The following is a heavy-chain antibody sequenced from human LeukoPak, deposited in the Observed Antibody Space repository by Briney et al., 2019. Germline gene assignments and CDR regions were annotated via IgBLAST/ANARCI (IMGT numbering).Heavy chain of an antibody. CDR2: VNHSGST. CDR1: GGSFSGYY. Sequence: PSETLSLTCAVYGGSFSGYYWSWIRQPPGKGLEWIGEVNHSGSTNYNPSLKSRVTISVDTSKNQFSLKLSSVTAADTAVYYCAITHGVGYCSSTSCTGEMDVWGQGTTVTVSS. D-gene: IGHD2-2*01. J-gene: IGHJ6*02. CDR3: AITHGVGYCSSTSCTGEMDV. V-gene: IGHV4-34*01.